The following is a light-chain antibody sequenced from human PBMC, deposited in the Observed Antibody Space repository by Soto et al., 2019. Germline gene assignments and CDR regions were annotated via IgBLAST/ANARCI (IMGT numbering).Light chain of an antibody. CDR1: SSDVGSYNH. V-gene: IGLV2-18*02. CDR3: SSYAGSSVWV. CDR2: EVS. J-gene: IGLJ3*02. Sequence: QSVLTQPPSVSGSPGQSVAISCTGTSSDVGSYNHVSWYQESPGTVPKLMVYEVSSRPSGVPDRFSGSKSGNTASLTISGLQPEDEADYYCSSYAGSSVWVFGGGTQLIVL.